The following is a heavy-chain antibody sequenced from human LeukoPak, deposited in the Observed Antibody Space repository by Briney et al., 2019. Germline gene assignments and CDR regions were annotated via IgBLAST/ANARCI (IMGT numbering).Heavy chain of an antibody. CDR1: GYTFTSYD. CDR3: ARRTPRWLVRGINWFDP. J-gene: IGHJ5*02. Sequence: GASVKVSCKASGYTFTSYDINWVRQATGQGLEWMGWMNPNSGNTGYAQKFQGRVTITRNTSISTAYMELSSLRSEDTAVYYCARRTPRWLVRGINWFDPWGQGTLVTVSS. V-gene: IGHV1-8*03. D-gene: IGHD3-10*01. CDR2: MNPNSGNT.